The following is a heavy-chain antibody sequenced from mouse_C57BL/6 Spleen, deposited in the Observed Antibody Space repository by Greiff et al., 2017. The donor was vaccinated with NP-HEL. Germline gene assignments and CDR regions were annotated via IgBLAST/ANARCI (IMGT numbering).Heavy chain of an antibody. V-gene: IGHV1-82*01. J-gene: IGHJ4*01. D-gene: IGHD1-1*01. CDR1: GYAFSSSW. Sequence: QVQLKESGPELVKPGASVKISCKASGYAFSSSWMNWVKQRPGKGLEWIGRIYPGDGDTNYNGKFKGKATLTADKSSSTAYMQLSSLTSEDSAVYFCARYGDYYAMDYWGQGTSVTVSS. CDR3: ARYGDYYAMDY. CDR2: IYPGDGDT.